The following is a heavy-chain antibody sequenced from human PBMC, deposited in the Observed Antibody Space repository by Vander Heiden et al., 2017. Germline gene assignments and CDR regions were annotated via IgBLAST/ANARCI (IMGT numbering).Heavy chain of an antibody. CDR1: GFPFSSYT. CDR2: ISATGVTI. D-gene: IGHD2-15*01. J-gene: IGHJ4*02. CDR3: ARDPKLYGAFGPYFDY. Sequence: EVQLVPSGGGLVQPGGSLRLSCGASGFPFSSYTMTWVRQTPGKGLEWISYISATGVTIYYSQSVEGRFTISRDNVKNSLNLQMNNLRDDDTGVYYCARDPKLYGAFGPYFDYWGQGVLVTVAS. V-gene: IGHV3-48*02.